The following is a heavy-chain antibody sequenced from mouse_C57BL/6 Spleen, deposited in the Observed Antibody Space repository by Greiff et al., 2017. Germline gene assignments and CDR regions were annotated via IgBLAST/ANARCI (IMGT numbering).Heavy chain of an antibody. J-gene: IGHJ1*03. V-gene: IGHV1-69*01. Sequence: QVQLQQPGAELVMPGASVKLSCKASGYTFTSYWMHWVKQRPGQGLEWIGEIDPSDSYTNYNQKFKGKSTLTVDKSSSTASVQLSSLTSEDSAVYYCARRRLGHDWYFDVWGTGTTVTVSS. CDR2: IDPSDSYT. CDR1: GYTFTSYW. D-gene: IGHD4-1*01. CDR3: ARRRLGHDWYFDV.